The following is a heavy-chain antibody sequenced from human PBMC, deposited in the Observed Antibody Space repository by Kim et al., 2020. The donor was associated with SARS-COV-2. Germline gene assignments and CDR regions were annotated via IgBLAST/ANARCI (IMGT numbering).Heavy chain of an antibody. V-gene: IGHV3-33*01. D-gene: IGHD1-26*01. J-gene: IGHJ4*02. Sequence: YANSVKSRFTISRDNPKNTRYLQMNGLGAEDTAVYYCARDGVVGATGVDYWGQGTLVTVSS. CDR3: ARDGVVGATGVDY.